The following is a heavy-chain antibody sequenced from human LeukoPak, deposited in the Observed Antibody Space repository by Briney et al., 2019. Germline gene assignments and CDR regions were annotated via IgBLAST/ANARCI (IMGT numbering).Heavy chain of an antibody. J-gene: IGHJ4*02. CDR2: ISSFSGTI. CDR3: AKEEWLLAVYFDY. D-gene: IGHD3-3*01. Sequence: GGSLRLSCVASGITFSSYSMNWVRQAPGKGLEWVSYISSFSGTINYADSVKGQFTISRDNSKNTLYLQMNSLRAEDTAVYYCAKEEWLLAVYFDYWGQGTLVTVSS. V-gene: IGHV3-48*01. CDR1: GITFSSYS.